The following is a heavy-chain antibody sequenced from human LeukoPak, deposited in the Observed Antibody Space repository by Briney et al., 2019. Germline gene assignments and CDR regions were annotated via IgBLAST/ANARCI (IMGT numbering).Heavy chain of an antibody. CDR1: GGSISSYY. D-gene: IGHD3-22*01. CDR2: IYYSGST. J-gene: IGHJ3*02. Sequence: PSETLSLTCTVSGGSISSYYWGWIRQPPGKGLEWIGYIYYSGSTNYNPSLKSRVTISVDTSKNQFSLKLSSVTAADTAVYYCARTLPYYYDSSGYYYGSAFDIWGQGTMVTVSS. CDR3: ARTLPYYYDSSGYYYGSAFDI. V-gene: IGHV4-59*08.